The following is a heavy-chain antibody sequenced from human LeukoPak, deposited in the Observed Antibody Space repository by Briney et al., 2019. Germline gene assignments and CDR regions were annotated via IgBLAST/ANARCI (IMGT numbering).Heavy chain of an antibody. J-gene: IGHJ4*02. CDR1: GYSISSGYY. V-gene: IGHV4-59*01. D-gene: IGHD2-2*01. Sequence: SETLSLTCTVSGYSISSGYYWGWIRQPPGKGLEWIAYIHNSGNSNYNPSLKSRVTISADTSKNQFSLKLSSVTAADTAVYYCARFRFCSGTPCFYDFDYWGQGILVTVSS. CDR3: ARFRFCSGTPCFYDFDY. CDR2: IHNSGNS.